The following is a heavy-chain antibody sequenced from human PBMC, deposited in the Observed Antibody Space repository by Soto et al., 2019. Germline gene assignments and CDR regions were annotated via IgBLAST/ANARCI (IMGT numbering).Heavy chain of an antibody. D-gene: IGHD5-12*01. J-gene: IGHJ6*02. CDR3: ARIRVRLGSGYDVRRYSYYYYGLYV. CDR1: GFSLSTSGMC. Sequence: SGPTLVNPTPTLTLTCTFSGFSLSTSGMCVSWIRQPPGKALEWLALIDWDDDKYYSTSLKTRLTLSKDTYKNQVVLTMTNMDPRDTATYYCARIRVRLGSGYDVRRYSYYYYGLYVCRPGSTVAVSS. V-gene: IGHV2-70*01. CDR2: IDWDDDK.